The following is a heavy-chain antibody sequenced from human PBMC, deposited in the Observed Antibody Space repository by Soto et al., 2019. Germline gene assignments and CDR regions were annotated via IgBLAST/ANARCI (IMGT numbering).Heavy chain of an antibody. D-gene: IGHD4-4*01. J-gene: IGHJ5*02. Sequence: QVQLVQSGTEVKKPGSSVKVSCKASGGTFTTYGFSCVRQAPGQGLEWMGGIIPIFDTTNYAQKFQGRITVTADESTSTAYLEMSSLRSEDTAVYYCARSRTTVTPNWCDPWGQGTLVTVAS. CDR3: ARSRTTVTPNWCDP. CDR1: GGTFTTYG. V-gene: IGHV1-69*01. CDR2: IIPIFDTT.